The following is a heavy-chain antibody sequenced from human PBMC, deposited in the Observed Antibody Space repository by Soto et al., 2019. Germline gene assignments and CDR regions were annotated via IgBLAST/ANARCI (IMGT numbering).Heavy chain of an antibody. CDR3: ARAYSDAFDI. D-gene: IGHD2-15*01. J-gene: IGHJ3*02. CDR2: ISSSGTGI. V-gene: IGHV3-48*03. CDR1: GFTFSSYE. Sequence: EVQLVESGGGLVQPGGSLRLSCAASGFTFSSYEMNWVRQAPGKGLEWVSYISSSGTGIYYGDSVKGRFTISRDNAKNSLYLQMNSLRAEDTAVYYCARAYSDAFDIWGQGTMVTVSS.